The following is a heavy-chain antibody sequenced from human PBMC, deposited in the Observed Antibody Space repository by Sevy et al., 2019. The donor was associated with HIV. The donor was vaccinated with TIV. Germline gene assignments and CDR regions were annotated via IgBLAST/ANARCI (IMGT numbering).Heavy chain of an antibody. CDR3: SSFGRLISINDDTFEI. CDR1: GYSISSAYS. J-gene: IGHJ3*02. Sequence: SETLSLTCTVSGYSISSAYSWGWIRQPPGKGLEWIANIYHDGRTYYNPSLNSRVTISIETSTNQFSLRLSSVTAADTAVYYCSSFGRLISINDDTFEIWGQGTMVTVSS. CDR2: IYHDGRT. D-gene: IGHD3-9*01. V-gene: IGHV4-38-2*02.